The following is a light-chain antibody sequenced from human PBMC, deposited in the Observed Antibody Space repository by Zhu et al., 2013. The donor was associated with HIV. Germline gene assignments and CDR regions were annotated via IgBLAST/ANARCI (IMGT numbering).Light chain of an antibody. CDR3: SSYAGNSNFV. J-gene: IGLJ1*01. Sequence: QSALTQPRSVSGSPGQSVTISCTGTSSDVGDSKYVSWYQQHPGKAPKLIIFQVTKRPSGVPDRFSGSKSGNTASLTVSGLQPQDEADYYCSSYAGNSNFVFGTGTKVTVL. CDR1: SSDVGDSKY. V-gene: IGLV2-8*01. CDR2: QVT.